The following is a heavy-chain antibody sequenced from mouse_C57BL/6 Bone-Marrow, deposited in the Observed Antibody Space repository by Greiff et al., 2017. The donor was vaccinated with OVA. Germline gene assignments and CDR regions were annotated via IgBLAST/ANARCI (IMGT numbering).Heavy chain of an antibody. J-gene: IGHJ3*01. V-gene: IGHV5-4*03. D-gene: IGHD2-5*01. CDR3: ARGLSNWKGFAY. Sequence: DVMLVESGGGLVKPGGSLKLSCAASGFTFSSYAMSWVRQTPEKRLEWVATISDGGSYTYYPDNVKGRFTISRDNAKNNLYLQMSHLKSEDTAMYYCARGLSNWKGFAYWGQGTLVTVSA. CDR1: GFTFSSYA. CDR2: ISDGGSYT.